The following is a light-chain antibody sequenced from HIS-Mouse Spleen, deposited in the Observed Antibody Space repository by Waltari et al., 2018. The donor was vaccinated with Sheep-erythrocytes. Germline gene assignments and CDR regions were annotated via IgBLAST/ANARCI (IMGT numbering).Light chain of an antibody. J-gene: IGLJ2*01. Sequence: SYVLTQPPSVSVAPGKTARITCGGNNIGSKSVHWYQQKPGQAPVLVVYDDSDRPSGIPGRCSDANSGNTATLTISRVEAGDEADYYCQVWDSSSDHVVFGGGTKLTVL. CDR3: QVWDSSSDHVV. CDR2: DDS. CDR1: NIGSKS. V-gene: IGLV3-21*03.